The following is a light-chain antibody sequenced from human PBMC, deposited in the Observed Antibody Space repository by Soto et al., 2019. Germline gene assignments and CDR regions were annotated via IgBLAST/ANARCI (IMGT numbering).Light chain of an antibody. CDR2: DAS. CDR1: PSVSGN. CDR3: QQHNNWPIT. V-gene: IGKV3-15*01. Sequence: EIVMTQSPATLSVSPGESATLSCRASPSVSGNLAWYQQKPGQAPRLLIYDASTRATGIPARFSGSGSGTEFTPTISSLQSEDFALYFCQQHNNWPITFGQGTRLEIK. J-gene: IGKJ5*01.